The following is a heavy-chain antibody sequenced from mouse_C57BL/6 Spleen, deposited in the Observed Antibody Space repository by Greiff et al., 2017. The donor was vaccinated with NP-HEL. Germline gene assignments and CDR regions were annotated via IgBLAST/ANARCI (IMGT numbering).Heavy chain of an antibody. CDR3: ASPYYDYDGTWFAY. CDR1: GYAFSSSW. V-gene: IGHV1-82*01. CDR2: IYPGDGDT. Sequence: QVQLQQSGPELVKPGASVKISCKASGYAFSSSWMNWVKQRPGKGLEWIGRIYPGDGDTNYNGKFKGKATLTADKSSSTAYMQLSSLTSEDSAVYFCASPYYDYDGTWFAYWGQGTLVTVSA. D-gene: IGHD2-4*01. J-gene: IGHJ3*01.